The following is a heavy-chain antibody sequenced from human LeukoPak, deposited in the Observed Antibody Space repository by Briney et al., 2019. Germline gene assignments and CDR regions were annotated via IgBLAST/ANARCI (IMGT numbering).Heavy chain of an antibody. J-gene: IGHJ6*02. V-gene: IGHV4-4*07. CDR3: ARDAYCGGDGYHGMDV. CDR1: GGSISSYY. CDR2: IYPSGST. D-gene: IGHD2-21*02. Sequence: SETLSLTCTVSGGSISSYYWSWIRQAAGKGLEWIGRIYPSGSTNYHPSLKSRVTMSVDTSNNQFSLKLSSVTAADTAVYYCARDAYCGGDGYHGMDVWGQGTTVTVSS.